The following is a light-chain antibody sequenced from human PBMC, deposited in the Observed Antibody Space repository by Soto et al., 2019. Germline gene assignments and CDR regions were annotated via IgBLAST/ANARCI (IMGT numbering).Light chain of an antibody. CDR3: CSYAGSYSYV. J-gene: IGLJ1*01. CDR2: EVN. V-gene: IGLV2-14*01. Sequence: QSALTQPASVSGSPGASRTISCTGTSSYIRRYNYVSWFQQHPGKVPKLVIFEVNYRPSGVSDRFSGSKSGNTASLTITGLQAEDEADYYCCSYAGSYSYVFGTGTKV. CDR1: SSYIRRYNY.